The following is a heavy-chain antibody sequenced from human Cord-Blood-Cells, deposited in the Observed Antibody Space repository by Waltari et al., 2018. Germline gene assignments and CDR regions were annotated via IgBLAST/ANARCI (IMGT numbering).Heavy chain of an antibody. Sequence: QVQLVQSGAEVKKPGASVKVSCKASGYTFTSYAMHWVCQAPGQRLEWMGWINAGNGNTKYSQKFQGRVTITRDTSASTAYMELSSLRSEDTAVYYCARDEYSSSYYYYYMDVWGKGTTVTVSS. CDR3: ARDEYSSSYYYYYMDV. CDR2: INAGNGNT. V-gene: IGHV1-3*01. D-gene: IGHD6-6*01. J-gene: IGHJ6*03. CDR1: GYTFTSYA.